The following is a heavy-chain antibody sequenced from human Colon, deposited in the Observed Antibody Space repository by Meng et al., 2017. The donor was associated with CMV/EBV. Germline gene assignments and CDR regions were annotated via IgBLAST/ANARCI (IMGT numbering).Heavy chain of an antibody. V-gene: IGHV4-59*01. D-gene: IGHD6-13*01. CDR3: ARSGSAAGTFQH. Sequence: RRRVETSVILSLHRTVSSGSIISYGWGSIRQAQGTELEWIGHMCYSWETNDNPSLRSRATISGETSKNQFSLQLNSATAADTAVYYCARSGSAAGTFQHWGQGTLVTVSS. CDR1: SGSIISYG. CDR2: MCYSWET. J-gene: IGHJ1*01.